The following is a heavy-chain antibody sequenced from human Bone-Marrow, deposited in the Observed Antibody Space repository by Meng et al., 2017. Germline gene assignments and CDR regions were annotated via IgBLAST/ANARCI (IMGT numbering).Heavy chain of an antibody. CDR3: ARVGDYDSSCPDY. D-gene: IGHD3-22*01. CDR1: GYTFTSYA. V-gene: IGHV1-3*01. CDR2: ISPADGYT. Sequence: ASVKVSCKASGYTFTSYAMHWVRQAPGQSLEWVGYISPADGYTQYSQNFRGRVTITRDTSISTAYMELSRLRSDDTAVYYCARVGDYDSSCPDYWGPGTLVTVSS. J-gene: IGHJ4*02.